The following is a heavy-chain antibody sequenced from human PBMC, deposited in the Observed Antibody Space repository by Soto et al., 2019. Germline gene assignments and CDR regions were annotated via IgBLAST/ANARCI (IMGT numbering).Heavy chain of an antibody. V-gene: IGHV3-23*01. D-gene: IGHD6-13*01. Sequence: GGSLRLSCAVSGFTFSSYAMSWFRQAPWKWLEWVSAISAGGVSTYYADSVKGRFTISRDNSKNTMYLQLNSLRAEDTAVYYCAKDAIAAAGRGHYYGMDVWGQGTTVTVSS. CDR3: AKDAIAAAGRGHYYGMDV. CDR2: ISAGGVST. J-gene: IGHJ6*02. CDR1: GFTFSSYA.